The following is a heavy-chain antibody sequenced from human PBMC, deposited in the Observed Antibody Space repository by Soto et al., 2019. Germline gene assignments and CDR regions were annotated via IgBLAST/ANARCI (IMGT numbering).Heavy chain of an antibody. D-gene: IGHD3-3*01. V-gene: IGHV5-51*01. J-gene: IGHJ4*02. CDR3: ARGIDARVLCFDY. CDR2: IYPGDSDT. CDR1: GCSFTSYW. Sequence: GESLKISCKGSGCSFTSYWIGWVRQMPGKGLEWMGIIYPGDSDTRYSPSFQGQVTISADKSISTAYLQWSSLKASDTAMYYCARGIDARVLCFDYWGQGTLVTVSS.